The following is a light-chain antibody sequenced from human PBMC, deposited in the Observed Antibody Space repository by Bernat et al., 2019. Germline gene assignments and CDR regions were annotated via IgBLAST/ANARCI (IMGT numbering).Light chain of an antibody. CDR3: QQHYSTPWT. Sequence: DIQMTQSPSSLSASVGDRVTITCRASQSISSYLNWYQQKPGKAPKLLIYAASSLQSGVPSRFSGSVSGTDFTLTISSLQPEDFATYYCQQHYSTPWTFGQGTKVEIK. V-gene: IGKV1-39*01. CDR1: QSISSY. J-gene: IGKJ1*01. CDR2: AAS.